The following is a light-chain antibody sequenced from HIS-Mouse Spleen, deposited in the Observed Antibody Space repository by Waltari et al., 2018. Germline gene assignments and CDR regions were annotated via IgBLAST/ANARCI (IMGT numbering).Light chain of an antibody. CDR2: GNS. V-gene: IGLV1-40*01. CDR3: QSYDSSLSGSRV. J-gene: IGLJ3*02. Sequence: QSVLTQPPSVSGAPGQRVTISCTGSSSTIGPGSDVPWYQQLPGTAPKLLIYGNSNRPSGVPDRFSGSKSGTSASLAITGLQAEDEADYYCQSYDSSLSGSRVFGGGTKLTVL. CDR1: SSTIGPGSD.